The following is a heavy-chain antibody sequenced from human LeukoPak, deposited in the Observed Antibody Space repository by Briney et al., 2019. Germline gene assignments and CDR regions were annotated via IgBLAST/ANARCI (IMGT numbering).Heavy chain of an antibody. D-gene: IGHD5-12*01. J-gene: IGHJ4*02. Sequence: SVKVSCKASGGTFSSYAISWVRQAPGQGLEWMGGIIPIFGTANYAQKFQGRVTITADESTSTAYMELSSLRSEDTAVYYCAREPGYSGYGYYFDYWGQGTLVTVSP. CDR2: IIPIFGTA. CDR1: GGTFSSYA. CDR3: AREPGYSGYGYYFDY. V-gene: IGHV1-69*13.